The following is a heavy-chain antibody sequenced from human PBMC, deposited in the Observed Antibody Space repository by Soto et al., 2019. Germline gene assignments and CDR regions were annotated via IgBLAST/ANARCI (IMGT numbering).Heavy chain of an antibody. CDR2: ISYDGSNK. V-gene: IGHV3-30-3*01. Sequence: AGGSLRLSCAASGFTFSSYAMHWVRQAPGKGLEWVAVISYDGSNKYYADSVKGRFTISRVNSKNTLYLQMNSLRAEDTAVYYCARDPTPYSNYLNWFDPWGQGTLVTVSS. J-gene: IGHJ5*02. CDR1: GFTFSSYA. D-gene: IGHD4-4*01. CDR3: ARDPTPYSNYLNWFDP.